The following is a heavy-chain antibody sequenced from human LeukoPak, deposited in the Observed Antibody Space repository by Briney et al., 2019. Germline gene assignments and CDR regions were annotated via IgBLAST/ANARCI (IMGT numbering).Heavy chain of an antibody. CDR2: IAPDGSSE. Sequence: GGSLRLSCATSGFTFSGHTMHWVRQAPGVGLEWLAIIAPDGSSEHYADSVRGRFTISRDNSQNTLYLHLSNLRTEDTALYSCARELQWGFDYWGRGTLVTVSS. D-gene: IGHD6-19*01. V-gene: IGHV3-30*02. CDR3: ARELQWGFDY. CDR1: GFTFSGHT. J-gene: IGHJ4*02.